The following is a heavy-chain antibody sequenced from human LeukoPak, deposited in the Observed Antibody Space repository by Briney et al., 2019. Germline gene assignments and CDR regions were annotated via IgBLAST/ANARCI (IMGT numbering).Heavy chain of an antibody. J-gene: IGHJ6*02. V-gene: IGHV3-21*01. CDR1: GFTFSSYA. Sequence: GGSLRLSCAASGFTFSSYAMNWVRQAPGKGLEWVSSISSSSSYIYYADSVKGRFTISRDNAKNSLYLQMNSLRAEDTAVYFCARGSGYCTSTSCYVYYYYGMDVWGQGTTVTVSS. CDR3: ARGSGYCTSTSCYVYYYYGMDV. D-gene: IGHD2-2*01. CDR2: ISSSSSYI.